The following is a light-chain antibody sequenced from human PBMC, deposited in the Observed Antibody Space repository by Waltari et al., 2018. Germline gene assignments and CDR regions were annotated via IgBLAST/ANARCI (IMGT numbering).Light chain of an antibody. CDR1: QSNRNW. CDR2: KES. J-gene: IGKJ4*01. CDR3: QQYNSYSLLT. V-gene: IGKV1-5*03. Sequence: CRASQSNRNWLAWYQQKPGKATKPLLHKESTLESEGPSRFSGSGSGTEFTLTISILKPDHFATDSCQQYNSYSLLTFGGGTKVEIK.